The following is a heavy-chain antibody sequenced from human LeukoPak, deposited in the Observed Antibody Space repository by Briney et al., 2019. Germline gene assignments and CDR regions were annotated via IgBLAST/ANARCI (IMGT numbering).Heavy chain of an antibody. D-gene: IGHD6-13*01. J-gene: IGHJ6*01. CDR3: ASCWQQLDPYYYSYDMDV. CDR2: IYYSWST. Sequence: SETLSLTCSVFGGSISKYYWRWLRQPPGEGREWIGYIYYSWSTNYNPSLKSRVTISVDKSKNQFSLKLSSVTAADTAVYYCASCWQQLDPYYYSYDMDVCGQGATATVSS. V-gene: IGHV4-59*01. CDR1: GGSISKYY.